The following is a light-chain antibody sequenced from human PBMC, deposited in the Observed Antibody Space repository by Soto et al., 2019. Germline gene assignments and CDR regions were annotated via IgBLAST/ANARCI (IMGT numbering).Light chain of an antibody. CDR1: SSDVGGYHY. J-gene: IGLJ1*01. Sequence: QSALTQPPSASGSPGQSVTISCTGTSSDVGGYHYVSWYQHHPGKAPKLMIYEVSKRPSGVPDRFSGSKSGNTASLTVSGLQAEDEADYYCSSYAGSNNFGVFGTGTKLTVL. CDR2: EVS. V-gene: IGLV2-8*01. CDR3: SSYAGSNNFGV.